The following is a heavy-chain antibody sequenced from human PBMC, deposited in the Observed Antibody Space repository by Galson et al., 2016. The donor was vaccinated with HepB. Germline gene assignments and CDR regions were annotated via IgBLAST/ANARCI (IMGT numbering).Heavy chain of an antibody. CDR1: GFSFTTFS. CDR3: ARGIWYFDL. J-gene: IGHJ2*01. V-gene: IGHV3-21*04. Sequence: SLRLSCAGSGFSFTTFSMNWVRQAPGKGLEWVSTISSSSTYIFYADSVKGRFTISRDNAKNSLYLQMNSLRAEDTAVYYCARGIWYFDLWGRGTLVTVST. CDR2: ISSSSTYI.